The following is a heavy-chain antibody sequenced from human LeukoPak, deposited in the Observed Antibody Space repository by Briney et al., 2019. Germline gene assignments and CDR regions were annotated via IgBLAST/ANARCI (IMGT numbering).Heavy chain of an antibody. CDR2: IYHSGST. Sequence: SGTLSLTCAVSGGSISSSNWWSWVRQPPGKGLEWIGEIYHSGSTNYSPSLKSRVTISVDKSKNQLSLKLSSVTAADTAVYYCVRVSLIVVVPAAHYGMDVWGQGTTVTVSS. CDR3: VRVSLIVVVPAAHYGMDV. V-gene: IGHV4-4*02. D-gene: IGHD2-2*01. J-gene: IGHJ6*02. CDR1: GGSISSSNW.